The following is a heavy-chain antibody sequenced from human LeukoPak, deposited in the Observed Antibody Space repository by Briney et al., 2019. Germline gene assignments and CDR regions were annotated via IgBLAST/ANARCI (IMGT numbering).Heavy chain of an antibody. CDR1: GFTFSNYA. D-gene: IGHD3-10*01. CDR3: AKEEDGPRGRYGSGTYGYFQH. CDR2: TRSDGTDK. J-gene: IGHJ1*01. V-gene: IGHV3-30*02. Sequence: PGGSLRLSCAASGFTFSNYAMHWVRQAPGKGLEWVAFTRSDGTDKYYAETVRGRFTISRENSENTLYLQMNSLRAEDTAVYYCAKEEDGPRGRYGSGTYGYFQHWGQGTLVTVSS.